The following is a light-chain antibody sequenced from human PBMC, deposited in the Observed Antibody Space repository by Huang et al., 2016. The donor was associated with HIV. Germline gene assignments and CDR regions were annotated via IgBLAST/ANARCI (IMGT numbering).Light chain of an antibody. CDR1: QRISNY. CDR2: DAS. Sequence: EIVLTQSPAILSLSPGQTATLSCRASQRISNYLVWYQHRPGQAPRLLIYDASKRATGIPDRFSGRGSGTDFTLTISSLEPEDFAVYYCQQRDDWPVTFGGGTTVEI. CDR3: QQRDDWPVT. J-gene: IGKJ4*01. V-gene: IGKV3-11*01.